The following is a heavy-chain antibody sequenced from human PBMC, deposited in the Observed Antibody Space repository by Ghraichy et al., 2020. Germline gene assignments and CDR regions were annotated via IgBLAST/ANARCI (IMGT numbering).Heavy chain of an antibody. CDR3: ARHITGNRAFDI. Sequence: SQTLSLTCAVYGGSFTGYYWSWIRQPPGKGLEWIGEINHRGKSNFNPSLKSRVTMSGDTSKNQFSLRLTSVTAADTAVYYCARHITGNRAFDIWGQGTMVTVSS. V-gene: IGHV4-34*01. D-gene: IGHD1-20*01. J-gene: IGHJ3*02. CDR1: GGSFTGYY. CDR2: INHRGKS.